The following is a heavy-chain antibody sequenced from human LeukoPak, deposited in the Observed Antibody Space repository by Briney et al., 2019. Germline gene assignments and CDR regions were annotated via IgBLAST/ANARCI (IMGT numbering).Heavy chain of an antibody. CDR2: IYHTGST. Sequence: SETLSLTCTVSGYSISSGYYWGWIRQSPGKGLEWIGSIYHTGSTYYNPSLKSRLTISVDTSKNQFSLKLSSVTAADTAVYYCAKTRDVLLVGHIDYWGPGTLVTVSS. D-gene: IGHD2-15*01. J-gene: IGHJ4*02. CDR3: AKTRDVLLVGHIDY. V-gene: IGHV4-38-2*02. CDR1: GYSISSGYY.